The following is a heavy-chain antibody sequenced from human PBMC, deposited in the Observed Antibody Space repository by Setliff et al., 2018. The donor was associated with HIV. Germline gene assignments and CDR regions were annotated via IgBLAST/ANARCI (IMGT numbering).Heavy chain of an antibody. D-gene: IGHD6-19*01. J-gene: IGHJ4*02. CDR1: GFTFSSYE. V-gene: IGHV3-48*03. CDR2: ISSSGTTI. Sequence: HPGGSLRLSCAASGFTFSSYEMNWVRQAPGKGLEWVSYISSSGTTIYYADSVKGRFTISRDNAKNSLYLQMNTLRAEDTAVYYCARPPTRYNNGWFERGGFDYWGQGTLVTVSS. CDR3: ARPPTRYNNGWFERGGFDY.